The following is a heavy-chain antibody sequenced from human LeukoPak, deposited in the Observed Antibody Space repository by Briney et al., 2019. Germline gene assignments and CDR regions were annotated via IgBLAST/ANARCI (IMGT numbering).Heavy chain of an antibody. CDR2: INPSGGST. CDR3: ARGAHVRMYDSNHNCFDP. D-gene: IGHD3-22*01. J-gene: IGHJ5*02. V-gene: IGHV1-46*01. CDR1: GYTFTSYY. Sequence: ASVKVSCKASGYTFTSYYMHWVRQAPGQGLEWMGIINPSGGSTSYAQKFQGRVTMTRDTSTSTVYMELSSLRSEDTAVYYCARGAHVRMYDSNHNCFDPWGQGTLVTVSS.